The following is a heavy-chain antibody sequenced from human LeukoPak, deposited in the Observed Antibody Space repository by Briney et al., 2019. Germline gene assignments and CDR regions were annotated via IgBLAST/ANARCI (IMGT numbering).Heavy chain of an antibody. D-gene: IGHD4-11*01. Sequence: GGSLRLSCVDSGFXFSSFWISWVRQAQEKGQEWVANIKPDGSEKHYVDSVKGRVTISRDNAKNSLYLQMNSLRAEDTAIYYYARSNLAAFDIWGQGTMVTVSS. CDR3: ARSNLAAFDI. V-gene: IGHV3-7*04. J-gene: IGHJ3*02. CDR2: IKPDGSEK. CDR1: GFXFSSFW.